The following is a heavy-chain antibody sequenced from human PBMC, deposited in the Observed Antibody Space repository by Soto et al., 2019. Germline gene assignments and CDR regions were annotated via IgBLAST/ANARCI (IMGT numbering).Heavy chain of an antibody. V-gene: IGHV1-69*13. Sequence: ASVKVSCKASGGTFSSYAISWVRQAPGQGFEWMGGIIPIFGTANYAQKFQGRVTITADESTSTAYMELSSLRSEDTAVYYCASTPPPPPYYFDYWGQGTLVTVSS. J-gene: IGHJ4*02. CDR3: ASTPPPPPYYFDY. CDR2: IIPIFGTA. CDR1: GGTFSSYA.